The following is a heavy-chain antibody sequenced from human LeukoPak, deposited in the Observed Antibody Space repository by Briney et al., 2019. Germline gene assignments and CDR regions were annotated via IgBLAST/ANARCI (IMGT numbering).Heavy chain of an antibody. CDR3: ARDPGSGRLKSPYYFDY. Sequence: PSETLSLTCTVPGGSISSYYWSWIRQPPGKGLEWIGYIYYSGSTNYNPSLKSRVTISVDTSKNQFSLKLSSVTAADTAVYYCARDPGSGRLKSPYYFDYWGQGTLVTVSS. D-gene: IGHD3-10*01. J-gene: IGHJ4*02. CDR2: IYYSGST. CDR1: GGSISSYY. V-gene: IGHV4-59*01.